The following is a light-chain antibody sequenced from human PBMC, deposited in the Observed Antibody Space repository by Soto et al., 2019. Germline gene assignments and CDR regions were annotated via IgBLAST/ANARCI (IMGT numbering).Light chain of an antibody. CDR3: QHFKDYPLT. CDR1: QAVSSA. CDR2: DAS. Sequence: ASQLTQSPSSLSASVGDRVTITCRASQAVSSAVAWYQHKPGKPPELLISDASRLERGVPLRFSGSGYGTDFTHTIISLQPEDSATYYCQHFKDYPLTFGPGTKVDVK. J-gene: IGKJ3*01. V-gene: IGKV1D-13*01.